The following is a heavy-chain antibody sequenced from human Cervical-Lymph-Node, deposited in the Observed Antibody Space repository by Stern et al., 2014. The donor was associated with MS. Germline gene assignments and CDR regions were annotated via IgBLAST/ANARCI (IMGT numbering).Heavy chain of an antibody. D-gene: IGHD2-2*01. V-gene: IGHV1-24*01. Sequence: VQLVQSGAAVKKPGASVKVSCKVSGYSLSELSMHWVRQAPGKGPEWMGCFDPDHGETIFAQNFQGRVTMTEDTSTDTAYMELNSLRSEDTAVYYCATGGTVVIPAAVHYYGMDVWGQGTTVTVSS. J-gene: IGHJ6*02. CDR2: FDPDHGET. CDR3: ATGGTVVIPAAVHYYGMDV. CDR1: GYSLSELS.